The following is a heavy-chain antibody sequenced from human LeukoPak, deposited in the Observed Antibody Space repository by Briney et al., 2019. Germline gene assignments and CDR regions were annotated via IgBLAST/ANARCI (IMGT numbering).Heavy chain of an antibody. CDR2: ISASGGRT. Sequence: PGASLRLSCAASGFTFSSYAMSWVRQAPGKGLEWVSGISASGGRTYYADSVKGRFNISRDNSKNTLYLQMNSLRAEDTAVYYCATSAGFYDSSGYPSFIYFDYWGQGTLVTVSS. CDR1: GFTFSSYA. D-gene: IGHD3-22*01. V-gene: IGHV3-23*01. CDR3: ATSAGFYDSSGYPSFIYFDY. J-gene: IGHJ4*02.